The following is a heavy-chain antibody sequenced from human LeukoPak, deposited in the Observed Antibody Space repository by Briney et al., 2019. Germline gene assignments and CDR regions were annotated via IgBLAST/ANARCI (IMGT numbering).Heavy chain of an antibody. CDR1: GGTLSSYA. Sequence: SVKVSCKASGGTLSSYAISWVRQAPGQGLEWMGGIIPIFGTANYAQKFQGRVTITADESTSTAYMELSSLRSEDTAVYYCAGYCSSTSCYDSGYWGQGTLVTVSS. V-gene: IGHV1-69*13. D-gene: IGHD2-2*01. CDR3: AGYCSSTSCYDSGY. CDR2: IIPIFGTA. J-gene: IGHJ4*02.